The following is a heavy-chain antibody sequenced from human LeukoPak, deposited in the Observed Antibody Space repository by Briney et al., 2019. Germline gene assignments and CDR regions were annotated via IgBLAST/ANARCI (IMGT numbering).Heavy chain of an antibody. CDR3: AREVVLHGYMVRGVKSGLDV. D-gene: IGHD3-10*01. CDR2: IYHSGST. Sequence: SETLSLTCTVSGGSVGSYYWSWIRQSPGRGLEWMGYIYHSGSTNYNPSLKSRVTMSVDTSKNQFSLKLTSLTAADSALYYCAREVVLHGYMVRGVKSGLDVWGQGTTVTVSS. V-gene: IGHV4-59*02. CDR1: GGSVGSYY. J-gene: IGHJ6*02.